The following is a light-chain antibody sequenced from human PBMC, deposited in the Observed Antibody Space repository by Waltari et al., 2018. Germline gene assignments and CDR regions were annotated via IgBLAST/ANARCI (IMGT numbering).Light chain of an antibody. Sequence: QSALTQPASVSGSPGQSITISCTGTSRDVGGYNYASWYQQHPGKAPKLIIYEVSNRPSGVSNRFSGSKSGNTASLTISGLQAEDEADYYCSSYTTTNILFGGGTKLTVL. CDR1: SRDVGGYNY. CDR3: SSYTTTNIL. CDR2: EVS. J-gene: IGLJ2*01. V-gene: IGLV2-14*03.